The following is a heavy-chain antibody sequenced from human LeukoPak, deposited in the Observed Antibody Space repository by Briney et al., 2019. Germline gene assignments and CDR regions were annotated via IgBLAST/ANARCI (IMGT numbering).Heavy chain of an antibody. CDR3: ARVHPYYYDSRNAFDI. J-gene: IGHJ3*02. Sequence: GASVKVSCKASGYTFTSYYMHWVRQAPGQGLEWMGIINPSGGSTSYAQKFQGRVTMTRDMSTSTVYIELSSLRSEDTAVYYCARVHPYYYDSRNAFDIWGQGTMVTVSS. CDR1: GYTFTSYY. D-gene: IGHD3-22*01. V-gene: IGHV1-46*01. CDR2: INPSGGST.